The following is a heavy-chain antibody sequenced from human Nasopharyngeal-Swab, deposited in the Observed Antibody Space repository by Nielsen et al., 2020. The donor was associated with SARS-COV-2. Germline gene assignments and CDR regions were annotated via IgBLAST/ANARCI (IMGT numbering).Heavy chain of an antibody. Sequence: GESLKISCAASGFRFSDYRMNWVRQAPGKGPEWVSFISGSGDFIYYADSVKGRFTISRDNARNSLYLQMNSLRAEDTAIYYCARDLGDYYYYYMDVWGKGTTVTVSS. CDR3: ARDLGDYYYYYMDV. J-gene: IGHJ6*03. CDR2: ISGSGDFI. D-gene: IGHD3-10*01. V-gene: IGHV3-21*01. CDR1: GFRFSDYR.